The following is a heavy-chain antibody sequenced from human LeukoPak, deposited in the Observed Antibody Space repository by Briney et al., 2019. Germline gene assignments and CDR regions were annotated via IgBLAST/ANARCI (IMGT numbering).Heavy chain of an antibody. Sequence: PGGPLRLSCAASGFTFSSYAMSWVRQAPGKGLEWVSAISGSGGSTYYADSVKGRFTISRDNSKNTLYLQMNSLRAEDTAVYYCAKVGYCSGGSCLYYFDYWGQGTLVTVSS. D-gene: IGHD2-15*01. J-gene: IGHJ4*02. V-gene: IGHV3-23*01. CDR3: AKVGYCSGGSCLYYFDY. CDR2: ISGSGGST. CDR1: GFTFSSYA.